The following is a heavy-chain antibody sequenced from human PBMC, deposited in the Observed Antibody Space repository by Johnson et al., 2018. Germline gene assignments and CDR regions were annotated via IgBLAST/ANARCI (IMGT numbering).Heavy chain of an antibody. D-gene: IGHD1-26*01. J-gene: IGHJ6*03. Sequence: VQLVQSGGGLVQPGGSLRLSCAASGFTFSDYAMTWVRQAPGKGLDWVSAISGSGDRTFYADSVEGRFTISRDTSKNTLYLQMNSLRAEDTALYYGAKGSGRYSFSYQYYYMDVWGKGTTVTVAS. V-gene: IGHV3-23*04. CDR3: AKGSGRYSFSYQYYYMDV. CDR1: GFTFSDYA. CDR2: ISGSGDRT.